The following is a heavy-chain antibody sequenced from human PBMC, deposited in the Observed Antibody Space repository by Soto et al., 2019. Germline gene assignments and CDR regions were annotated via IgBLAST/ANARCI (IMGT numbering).Heavy chain of an antibody. J-gene: IGHJ4*02. V-gene: IGHV3-23*01. Sequence: EVQLLESGGGLVQPGGSLRLSCAASGFTFSSYAMSWVRQAPGKGLEWVSAISGSGGSTYYADSVKGRFTISRDNSKNTVYQKKNSRRAGNRAVYYGGKGGRWPSGCSFDNGGKEPLATV. CDR2: ISGSGGST. CDR3: GKGGRWPSGCSFDN. CDR1: GFTFSSYA. D-gene: IGHD6-25*01.